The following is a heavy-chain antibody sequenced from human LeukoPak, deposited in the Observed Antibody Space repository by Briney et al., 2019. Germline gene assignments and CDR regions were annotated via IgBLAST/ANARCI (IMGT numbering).Heavy chain of an antibody. J-gene: IGHJ5*02. CDR3: ARDSYCSSTSCYGSTNWFDP. Sequence: PGGSLRLSCAASGFTFSSYAMHWVRQAPGKGLEWVAVISYDGSNKYYADSVKGRFTISRDNSKNTLYLQMNSLRAEDTAVYYCARDSYCSSTSCYGSTNWFDPWGQGTLVTVSS. CDR2: ISYDGSNK. CDR1: GFTFSSYA. D-gene: IGHD2-2*01. V-gene: IGHV3-30-3*01.